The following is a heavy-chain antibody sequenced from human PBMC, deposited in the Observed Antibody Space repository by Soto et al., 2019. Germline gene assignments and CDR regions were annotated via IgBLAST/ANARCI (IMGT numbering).Heavy chain of an antibody. Sequence: LRLSCAAFGFTVSGKKYVAWVRQPPGKGLEWVSALYDVDGTYYADSVKGRFTTSSDSSRTIVYLQIHSLRPDDTAVYFCASWQLQEHAYDIWGQGTTVTVSS. J-gene: IGHJ3*02. CDR3: ASWQLQEHAYDI. CDR1: GFTVSGKKY. D-gene: IGHD6-13*01. V-gene: IGHV3-53*01. CDR2: LYDVDGT.